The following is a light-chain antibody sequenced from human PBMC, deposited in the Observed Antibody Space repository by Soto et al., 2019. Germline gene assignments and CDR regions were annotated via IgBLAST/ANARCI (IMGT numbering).Light chain of an antibody. CDR2: GAS. Sequence: EILLTQSPGTLSLSPGERATLSCRASQSVSNNYLAWYQQKPGQAPRLLIYGASSRATGITDRFSGSGSGTDFTLTISRLEPEDFAVYYCQQYGSSPRTFGQGTKVEIK. V-gene: IGKV3-20*01. J-gene: IGKJ1*01. CDR1: QSVSNNY. CDR3: QQYGSSPRT.